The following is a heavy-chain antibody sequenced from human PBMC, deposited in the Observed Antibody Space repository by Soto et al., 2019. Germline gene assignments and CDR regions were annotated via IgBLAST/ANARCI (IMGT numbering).Heavy chain of an antibody. D-gene: IGHD2-2*02. J-gene: IGHJ6*02. CDR1: GFTFNKFD. CDR3: VREGGVPSAIGHYYYGMDV. V-gene: IGHV3-30-3*01. CDR2: TSYDGDKK. Sequence: QVQLVESGGGVVQPGRSLRLSCAASGFTFNKFDMHWVRQAPGRGLQWVAVTSYDGDKKYYAASVKGRFTISRDNSNNTLHLKMTTLRDDDTAVYYCVREGGVPSAIGHYYYGMDVWGQGNAVTVSS.